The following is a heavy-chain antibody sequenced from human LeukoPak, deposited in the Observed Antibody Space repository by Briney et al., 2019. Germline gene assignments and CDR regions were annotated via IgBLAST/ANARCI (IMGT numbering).Heavy chain of an antibody. CDR1: GFTFSDYA. CDR2: IRNKANGGTA. V-gene: IGHV3-49*04. D-gene: IGHD6-19*01. J-gene: IGHJ4*02. Sequence: GGSLRLSCSAAGFTFSDYAVTWVRQAPGKGLEWVGFIRNKANGGTADYAASVKGRFTISRDDSKTIAYRQMNSLKIEDTAVYYCSRAYSTGWLGINDYWGQGAQVTVSS. CDR3: SRAYSTGWLGINDY.